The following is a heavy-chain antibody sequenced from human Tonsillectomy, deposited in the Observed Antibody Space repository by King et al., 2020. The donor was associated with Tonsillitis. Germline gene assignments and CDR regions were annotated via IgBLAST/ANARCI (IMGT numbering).Heavy chain of an antibody. D-gene: IGHD1-7*01. CDR2: IYTRGNT. CDR3: ARETRELRFFDF. CDR1: GGSISSYY. V-gene: IGHV4-4*07. Sequence: VQLQESGPGLVKPSETLSLTCTVSGGSISSYYWSWIRQPAGKGLEWIGRIYTRGNTNYNPSLKSRVTISVDTSKNQFSLNLTSVTAADTAVYYCARETRELRFFDFWGQGTLVTVSS. J-gene: IGHJ4*02.